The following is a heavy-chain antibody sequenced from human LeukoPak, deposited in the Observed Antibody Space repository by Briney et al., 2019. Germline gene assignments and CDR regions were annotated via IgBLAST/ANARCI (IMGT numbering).Heavy chain of an antibody. CDR2: MNPNSGNT. CDR3: ARAHGVIGPAAKGDFGFDP. CDR1: GGTFSSYA. V-gene: IGHV1-8*02. D-gene: IGHD2-2*01. J-gene: IGHJ5*02. Sequence: ASVKVSCKASGGTFSSYAISWVRQAPGQGLEWMGWMNPNSGNTGYAQKFQGRVTMTRNTSISTAYMELSSLRSEDTAVYYCARAHGVIGPAAKGDFGFDPWGQGTLVTVSS.